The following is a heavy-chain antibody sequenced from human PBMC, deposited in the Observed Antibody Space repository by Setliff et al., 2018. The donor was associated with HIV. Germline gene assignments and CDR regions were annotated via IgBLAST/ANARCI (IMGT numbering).Heavy chain of an antibody. V-gene: IGHV4-59*11. CDR2: TRHSGSS. CDR3: ARDVGLCGVDCWPYFYFDL. CDR1: GGFISNHY. D-gene: IGHD2-21*02. Sequence: SETLSLTCTISGGFISNHYWNWIRQPPGKGLEWIGSTRHSGSSYYSPSLKSRVTISLDTSKNQFSLKLSSMTAADTAVYYCARDVGLCGVDCWPYFYFDLWGRGNLVTVSS. J-gene: IGHJ2*01.